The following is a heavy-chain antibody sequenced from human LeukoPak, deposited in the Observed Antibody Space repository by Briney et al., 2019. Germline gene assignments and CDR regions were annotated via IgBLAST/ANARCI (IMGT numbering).Heavy chain of an antibody. D-gene: IGHD6-13*01. V-gene: IGHV1-46*01. J-gene: IGHJ1*01. CDR1: GYTFTSYY. CDR3: ARAASSSWITEYFQH. Sequence: ASVKVSCKASGYTFTSYYMHWLRQAPGQGLEWMGIINPSGGSTSYAQKFQGRVTMTRDTSTSTVYMELSSLRSEDTVVYYCARAASSSWITEYFQHWGQGTLVTVSS. CDR2: INPSGGST.